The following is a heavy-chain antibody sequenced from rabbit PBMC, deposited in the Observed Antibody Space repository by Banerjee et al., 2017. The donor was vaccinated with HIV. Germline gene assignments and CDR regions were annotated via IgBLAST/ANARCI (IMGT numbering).Heavy chain of an antibody. CDR1: GFSFNNKYV. V-gene: IGHV1S45*01. CDR2: IYAGSSGNT. D-gene: IGHD1-1*01. J-gene: IGHJ4*01. Sequence: QEHLEESGGDLVKPEGSLTLTCTASGFSFNNKYVMCWVRQAPGKGLEWIACIYAGSSGNTYYASWAKGRFTISKSTSLNTVTLQMTNLTVADTATYFCARSASASGTYMNLWGQGTLVTVS. CDR3: ARSASASGTYMNL.